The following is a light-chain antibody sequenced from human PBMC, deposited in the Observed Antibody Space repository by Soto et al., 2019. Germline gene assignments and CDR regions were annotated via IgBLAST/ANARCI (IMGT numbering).Light chain of an antibody. J-gene: IGLJ1*01. CDR2: EGI. CDR3: SSYAGSSTYV. V-gene: IGLV2-23*01. Sequence: QSALTQPASVSGSPGQSITISCTGTTSDVGSYNLVSWYQQRPDKAPKLIIYEGIRGPSGVSNRFSGSKSANTASLTISGLQAEDEADYHCSSYAGSSTYVFGTGTKVTVL. CDR1: TSDVGSYNL.